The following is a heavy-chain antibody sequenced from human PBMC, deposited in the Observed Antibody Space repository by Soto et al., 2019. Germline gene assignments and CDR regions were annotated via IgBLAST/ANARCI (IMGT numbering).Heavy chain of an antibody. CDR2: INHSGST. CDR1: GGSFSGYY. V-gene: IGHV4-34*01. D-gene: IGHD2-15*01. CDR3: ARGALRPRYCSGGSCYSITPRFDY. J-gene: IGHJ4*02. Sequence: QVQLQQWGAGLLKPSETLSLTCAVYGGSFSGYYWSWIRQPPGKGLEWIGEINHSGSTNYHPSLKSRVTISVDTSKNQFSLKLSSVTAADTAVYYCARGALRPRYCSGGSCYSITPRFDYWGQGTLVTVSS.